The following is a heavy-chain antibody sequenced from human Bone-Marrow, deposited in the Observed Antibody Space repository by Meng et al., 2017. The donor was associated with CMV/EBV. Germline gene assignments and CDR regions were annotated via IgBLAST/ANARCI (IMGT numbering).Heavy chain of an antibody. Sequence: LRLSCTVSGGSISSGGYYWSWIRQHPGKGLEWIGYIYYSGSTYYNPSLKSRVTISVDTSKNQFSLKLSSVTAADTAVYYCARKHNWNDAFDYWGQGTLVTVSS. V-gene: IGHV4-31*03. CDR2: IYYSGST. CDR1: GGSISSGGYY. D-gene: IGHD1-20*01. J-gene: IGHJ4*02. CDR3: ARKHNWNDAFDY.